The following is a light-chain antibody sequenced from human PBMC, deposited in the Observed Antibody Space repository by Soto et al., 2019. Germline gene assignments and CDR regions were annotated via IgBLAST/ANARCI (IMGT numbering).Light chain of an antibody. J-gene: IGKJ2*01. Sequence: DIQMTQSPSSLSASVGDRVTITCRASQSIAYYVNWFQQKPGKAPKLLIYAAASLQSGVPSRFSGSGSGTDFTLTISSLQPEDFATDYCQQSSNSPMYSFGQGT. CDR3: QQSSNSPMYS. V-gene: IGKV1-39*01. CDR2: AAA. CDR1: QSIAYY.